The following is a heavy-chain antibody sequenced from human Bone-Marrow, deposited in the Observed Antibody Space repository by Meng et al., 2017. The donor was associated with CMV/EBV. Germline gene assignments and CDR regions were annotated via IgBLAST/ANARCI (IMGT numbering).Heavy chain of an antibody. CDR3: ARVGRGAVGARGEYYFDY. CDR2: ISYDGSNK. J-gene: IGHJ4*02. D-gene: IGHD1-26*01. V-gene: IGHV3-30-3*01. Sequence: GESLKISCAASGFTFSSYAMHWVRQAPGKGLEWVAVISYDGSNKYYADSVKGRFTISRDNSKNTLYLQMNSLRAEDTAVYYCARVGRGAVGARGEYYFDYWGQGTLVTVYS. CDR1: GFTFSSYA.